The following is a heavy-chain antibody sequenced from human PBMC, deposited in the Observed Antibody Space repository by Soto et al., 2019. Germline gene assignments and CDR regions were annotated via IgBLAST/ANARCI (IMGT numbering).Heavy chain of an antibody. CDR3: ASHYDSSGYYYRGLDY. CDR1: GGTFSSYA. Sequence: QVQLVQSGAEVKKPGSSVKVSCKASGGTFSSYAISWVRQAPGQGLEWMGGIIPIFVTADYAQKFQGRVTITAAESTSKGNMELSSLRSEDTAVYYCASHYDSSGYYYRGLDYWGQGTLVTVSS. V-gene: IGHV1-69*12. CDR2: IIPIFVTA. D-gene: IGHD3-22*01. J-gene: IGHJ4*02.